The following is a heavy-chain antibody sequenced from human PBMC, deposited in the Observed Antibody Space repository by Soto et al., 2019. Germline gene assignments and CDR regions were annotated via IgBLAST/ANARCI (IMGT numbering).Heavy chain of an antibody. CDR1: GGSFSGYY. V-gene: IGHV4-34*01. Sequence: SETLSLTCPVYGGSFSGYYWSWIRQPPGKGLEWIGEINHSGSTNYNPSLKSRVTISVDTSKNQFSLKLSSVTAADTAVYYCARGTPYYDFWSGYRLYFDYWGQGTLVTVSS. D-gene: IGHD3-3*01. J-gene: IGHJ4*02. CDR3: ARGTPYYDFWSGYRLYFDY. CDR2: INHSGST.